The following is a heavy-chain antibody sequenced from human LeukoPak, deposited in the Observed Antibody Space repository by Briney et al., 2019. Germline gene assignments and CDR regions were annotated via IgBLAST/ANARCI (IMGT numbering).Heavy chain of an antibody. CDR3: ARDSLDSSGDAFDI. Sequence: GGSLRLSCAASGFTFSSYAMNWVRQAPGKGLEWVAVISYDGSNKYYADSVKGRFTISRDNSKNTLYLQMNSLRAEDTAVYYCARDSLDSSGDAFDIWGQGTMVTVSS. J-gene: IGHJ3*02. V-gene: IGHV3-30-3*01. D-gene: IGHD6-19*01. CDR2: ISYDGSNK. CDR1: GFTFSSYA.